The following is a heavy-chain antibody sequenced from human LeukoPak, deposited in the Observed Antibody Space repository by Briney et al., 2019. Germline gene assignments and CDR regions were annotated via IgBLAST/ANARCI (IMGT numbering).Heavy chain of an antibody. CDR3: ARVEYSSSSSPIDAFDI. Sequence: SQTLSLTCAISGDSVSSNSAAWNWIRQSPSRGLEWLGRTYYRSKWYNDYAVSVRSRITINPDTSKNQFSLQLNSVTPEDTAVYYCARVEYSSSSSPIDAFDIWGQGTMVTVSS. CDR1: GDSVSSNSAA. V-gene: IGHV6-1*01. D-gene: IGHD6-6*01. CDR2: TYYRSKWYN. J-gene: IGHJ3*02.